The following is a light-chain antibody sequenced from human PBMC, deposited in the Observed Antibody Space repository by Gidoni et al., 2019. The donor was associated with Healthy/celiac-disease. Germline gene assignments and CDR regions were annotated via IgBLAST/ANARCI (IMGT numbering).Light chain of an antibody. V-gene: IGKV1-5*01. CDR3: QQYNSYPT. Sequence: DIQMTQSPSPLSASVGDRVTITCRASQSISSWLAWYQQKPGKAPKLLIYDASSLESGVPSRFSSSGSGTEFTLTISSLQPDDFATYYCQQYNSYPTFGGGTKVEIK. J-gene: IGKJ4*01. CDR1: QSISSW. CDR2: DAS.